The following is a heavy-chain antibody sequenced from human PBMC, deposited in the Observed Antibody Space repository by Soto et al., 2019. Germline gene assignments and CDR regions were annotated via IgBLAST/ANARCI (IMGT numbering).Heavy chain of an antibody. V-gene: IGHV4-39*01. CDR1: GGSISSSSYY. CDR3: AITDTAMVTFDY. J-gene: IGHJ4*02. CDR2: IYYSGST. Sequence: SETLSLTCTVSGGSISSSSYYWGWNRQPPGKGLEWIGSIYYSGSTYYNPSLKSRVTISVDTSKNQFSLKLSSVTAADTAVYYCAITDTAMVTFDYWGQGTLVTVSS. D-gene: IGHD5-18*01.